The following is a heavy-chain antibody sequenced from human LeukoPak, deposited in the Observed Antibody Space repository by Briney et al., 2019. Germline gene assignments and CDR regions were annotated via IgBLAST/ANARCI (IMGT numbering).Heavy chain of an antibody. V-gene: IGHV1-2*04. CDR1: GYTFTSYY. D-gene: IGHD6-19*01. J-gene: IGHJ4*02. CDR3: AREAVAGRRFDY. CDR2: INPNSGGT. Sequence: ASVTVSCTASGYTFTSYYLHWVRQAPGQGLEWMGWINPNSGGTNYAQKFQGWVTMTRDTSISTAYMELSRLRSDDTAVYYCAREAVAGRRFDYWGQGTLVTVSS.